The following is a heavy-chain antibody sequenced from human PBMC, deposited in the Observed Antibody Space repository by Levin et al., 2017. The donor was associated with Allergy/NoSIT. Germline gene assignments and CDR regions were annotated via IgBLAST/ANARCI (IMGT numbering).Heavy chain of an antibody. CDR2: IYSGGST. J-gene: IGHJ6*02. CDR1: GFTVSSNY. Sequence: GGSLRLSCAASGFTVSSNYMSWVRQAPGKGLEWVSVIYSGGSTYYADSVKGRFTISRDNSKNTLYLQMNSLRAEDTAVYYCARDLAVGATTGWGHYYYYGMDVWGQGTTVTVSS. D-gene: IGHD1-26*01. V-gene: IGHV3-53*01. CDR3: ARDLAVGATTGWGHYYYYGMDV.